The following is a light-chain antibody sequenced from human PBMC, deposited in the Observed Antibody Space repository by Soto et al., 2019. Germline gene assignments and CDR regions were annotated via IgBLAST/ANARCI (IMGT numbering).Light chain of an antibody. Sequence: DIVMTQSPDSLAVSLGERATINCKSSQSVLYSSNNKNYLAWYQQKPGQPPKLLIYWASTRESGVPDRFSGSGSETDFTRTISSLQTEDVAVYYCQQYYTTPYTFGQGTKLQI. V-gene: IGKV4-1*01. J-gene: IGKJ2*01. CDR2: WAS. CDR3: QQYYTTPYT. CDR1: QSVLYSSNNKNY.